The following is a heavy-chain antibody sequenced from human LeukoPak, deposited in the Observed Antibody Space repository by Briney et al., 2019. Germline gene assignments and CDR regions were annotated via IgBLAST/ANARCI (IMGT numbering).Heavy chain of an antibody. J-gene: IGHJ3*02. CDR2: ISAYNGNT. V-gene: IGHV1-18*01. Sequence: ASVKVSCKASGYTFTSYGISWVRQAPGQGLEWMGWISAYNGNTNYAQKLQGRVTMTTDTSTSTAYMELRSLRSDDTAVYYCACISAGLVSRGRKIGDHSTNAFDIRGQGTMVTVSS. CDR3: ACISAGLVSRGRKIGDHSTNAFDI. D-gene: IGHD6-25*01. CDR1: GYTFTSYG.